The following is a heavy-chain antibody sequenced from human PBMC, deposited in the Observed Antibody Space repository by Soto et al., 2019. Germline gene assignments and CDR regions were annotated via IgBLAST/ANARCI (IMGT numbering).Heavy chain of an antibody. Sequence: QVQLVQSGAEVKKPGASVKVSCKASGYTFTSYAMHWVRQAPGQRLEWMGWSNAGNGNTKYSQKFQGRVTITRDTSESTAYMELSSLRSEDTAVYYCARVVVAATPRGAFDIWGQGTMVTVSS. J-gene: IGHJ3*02. CDR1: GYTFTSYA. CDR2: SNAGNGNT. V-gene: IGHV1-3*01. D-gene: IGHD2-15*01. CDR3: ARVVVAATPRGAFDI.